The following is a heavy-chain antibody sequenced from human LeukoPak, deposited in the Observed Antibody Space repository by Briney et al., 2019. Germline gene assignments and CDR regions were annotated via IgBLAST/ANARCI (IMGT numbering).Heavy chain of an antibody. CDR3: ARRRRILGNTVVVPAAALGRYYFDY. D-gene: IGHD2-2*01. CDR1: GGSFGGYY. J-gene: IGHJ4*02. CDR2: INHSGST. V-gene: IGHV4-34*01. Sequence: SETLSLTCAVYGGSFGGYYWSWIRQPPGKGLEWIGEINHSGSTNYNPSLKSRVTISVDTSKNQFSLKLSSVTAADTAVYYCARRRRILGNTVVVPAAALGRYYFDYWGQGTLVTVSS.